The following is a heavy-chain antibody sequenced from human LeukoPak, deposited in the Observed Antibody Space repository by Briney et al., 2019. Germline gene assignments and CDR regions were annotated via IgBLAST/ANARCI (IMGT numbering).Heavy chain of an antibody. Sequence: PSETLSLTCTVSGGSISSYYWSWIRQPPGKGLEWIGYIYYSGSTNYNPSLKSRVTISVDTSKNQFSLKLSSVTAADTAVYYCARGRDYVWGSYRYGDSFDYWGQGTLVTVSS. D-gene: IGHD3-16*02. CDR2: IYYSGST. CDR3: ARGRDYVWGSYRYGDSFDY. J-gene: IGHJ4*02. V-gene: IGHV4-59*01. CDR1: GGSISSYY.